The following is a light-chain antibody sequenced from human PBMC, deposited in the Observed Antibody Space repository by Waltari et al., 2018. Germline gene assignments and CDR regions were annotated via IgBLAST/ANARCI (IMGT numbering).Light chain of an antibody. V-gene: IGKV1-5*01. CDR3: HQYTNFPLT. J-gene: IGKJ4*01. Sequence: DIQMTQSPSTLSASVGDRVTITCRASQSISAWLAWYQLRPGKAPKLLISDASILERGVPSRFSGSGSGTEFTLTINSLQPDDFATYYCHQYTNFPLTFGGGTTLEIK. CDR2: DAS. CDR1: QSISAW.